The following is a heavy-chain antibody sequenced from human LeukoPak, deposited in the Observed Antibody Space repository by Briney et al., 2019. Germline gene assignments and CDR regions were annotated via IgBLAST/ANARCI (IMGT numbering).Heavy chain of an antibody. Sequence: SETLSLTCTVSGGSISTYYWNCIRQPPGKGLEWIGYIYYSGSTNYNPSLKSRVTISLDTSKKQFSLELRSVTAADTAVYYCARSGATNFGMDVWGQGTTATVSS. CDR3: ARSGATNFGMDV. CDR2: IYYSGST. J-gene: IGHJ6*01. D-gene: IGHD1-26*01. V-gene: IGHV4-59*01. CDR1: GGSISTYY.